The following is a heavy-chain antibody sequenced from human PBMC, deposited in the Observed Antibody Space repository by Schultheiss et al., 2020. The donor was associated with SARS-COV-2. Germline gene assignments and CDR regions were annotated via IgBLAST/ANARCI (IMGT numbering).Heavy chain of an antibody. CDR1: GYTFTSYY. V-gene: IGHV1-2*02. CDR3: ARQYYDFWTHLYYYYYGMDV. D-gene: IGHD3-3*01. J-gene: IGHJ6*02. CDR2: INPNSGGT. Sequence: ASVKVSCKASGYTFTSYYMHWVRQAPGQGLEWMGWINPNSGGTNYAQKFQGRVTMTRDTSISTAYMELSRLRSDDTAVYYCARQYYDFWTHLYYYYYGMDVWGQGTTVTVSS.